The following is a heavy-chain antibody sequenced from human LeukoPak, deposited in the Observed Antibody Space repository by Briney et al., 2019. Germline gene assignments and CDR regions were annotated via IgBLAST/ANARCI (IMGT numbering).Heavy chain of an antibody. Sequence: GGSLRLSCAASGFTFSSYAMSRVRQAPGKGVEWVSAISGSGGSTYYADSVKGRFTISRDNSKNTLYLQMNSLRAEDTAVYYCAKDPGYGSSWYYFDYWGQGTLVTVSS. V-gene: IGHV3-23*01. CDR2: ISGSGGST. CDR3: AKDPGYGSSWYYFDY. D-gene: IGHD6-13*01. CDR1: GFTFSSYA. J-gene: IGHJ4*02.